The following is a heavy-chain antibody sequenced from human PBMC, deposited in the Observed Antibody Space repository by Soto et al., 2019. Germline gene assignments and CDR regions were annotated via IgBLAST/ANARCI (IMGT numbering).Heavy chain of an antibody. CDR1: GGSISSSSYY. D-gene: IGHD3-10*01. J-gene: IGHJ4*02. CDR3: ARQGLLWFGEFSDY. V-gene: IGHV4-39*01. CDR2: IYYSGST. Sequence: SETLSLTCTVSGGSISSSSYYWGWIRQPPGKGLEWIGSIYYSGSTYYNPSLKSRVTISVDTSKNQFSLKLSSVTAADTAVYYCARQGLLWFGEFSDYWGQGTLVTVSS.